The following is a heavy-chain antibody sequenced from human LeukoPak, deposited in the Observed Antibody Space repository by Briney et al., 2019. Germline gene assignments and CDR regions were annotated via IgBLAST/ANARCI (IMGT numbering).Heavy chain of an antibody. CDR1: GGSISDGGYY. V-gene: IGHV4-39*07. Sequence: SSETLSLTCTVSGGSISDGGYYWGWIRQPPGKGLEWIGSIYYSGSTYYNPSLKSRVTISVDTSKNQFSLKLSSVTAADTAVYYCARGHGSGSYWFDYWGQGTLVTVSS. CDR3: ARGHGSGSYWFDY. D-gene: IGHD3-10*01. CDR2: IYYSGST. J-gene: IGHJ4*02.